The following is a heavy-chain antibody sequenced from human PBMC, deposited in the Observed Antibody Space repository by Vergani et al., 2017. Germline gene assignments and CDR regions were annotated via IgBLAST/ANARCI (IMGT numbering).Heavy chain of an antibody. D-gene: IGHD6-13*01. V-gene: IGHV1-8*01. J-gene: IGHJ6*03. Sequence: QVQLVQSGAEVKKPGASVKVSCKASGYTFTSYDINWVRQATGQGLEWMGWMNPNSGNTGYAQKFQGRVTMTRNTSISTAYMELSSLGSEDTAVYYCARGXWYSGSWDGDRGGYMDVWGKGTTVTVSS. CDR3: ARGXWYSGSWDGDRGGYMDV. CDR1: GYTFTSYD. CDR2: MNPNSGNT.